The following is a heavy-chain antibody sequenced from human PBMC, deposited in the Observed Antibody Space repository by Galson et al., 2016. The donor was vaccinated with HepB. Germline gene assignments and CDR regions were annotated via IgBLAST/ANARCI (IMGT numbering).Heavy chain of an antibody. CDR2: ISDDGTNK. CDR3: ARDKQWLVTFDY. Sequence: LRLSCAASEFSFSSYAMHWVRQAPGKGLEWAAVISDDGTNKFYGDAVKGRFTISRDNSRNTLYLQMNRVRPEDTGVYYCARDKQWLVTFDYWGLGTLVTVS. D-gene: IGHD6-19*01. J-gene: IGHJ4*02. V-gene: IGHV3-30*03. CDR1: EFSFSSYA.